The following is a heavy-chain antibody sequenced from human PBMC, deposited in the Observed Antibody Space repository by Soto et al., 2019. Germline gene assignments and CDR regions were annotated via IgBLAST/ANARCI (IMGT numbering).Heavy chain of an antibody. CDR2: ILQNGET. D-gene: IGHD2-8*01. Sequence: EVQLLESGGNLVPTGGSLRLSCVASGFTLSTYTMSWVRQAPGKGLEWVSAILQNGETYYADSVRGRITISRDNSNNIVHLQMDSLTAEDTAVYYSAKDRQPDGRWPFDHWGQGTLVTVSS. CDR1: GFTLSTYT. CDR3: AKDRQPDGRWPFDH. V-gene: IGHV3-23*05. J-gene: IGHJ4*02.